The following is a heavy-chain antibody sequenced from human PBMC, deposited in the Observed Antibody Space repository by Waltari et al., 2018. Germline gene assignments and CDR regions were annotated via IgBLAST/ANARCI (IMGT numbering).Heavy chain of an antibody. CDR1: GYTFTSYG. V-gene: IGHV1-18*01. J-gene: IGHJ6*02. CDR3: ARDQGVVPTSYYYYGMDV. Sequence: QVQLVQSGAEVKKPGASVKVSCKASGYTFTSYGISWVRQAPGQGLEWMGWISAYNGNTNYAQKLQGRVTMTTDTSTSTAYMELRGLRSDDTAVYYCARDQGVVPTSYYYYGMDVWGQGTTVTVSS. CDR2: ISAYNGNT. D-gene: IGHD3-3*01.